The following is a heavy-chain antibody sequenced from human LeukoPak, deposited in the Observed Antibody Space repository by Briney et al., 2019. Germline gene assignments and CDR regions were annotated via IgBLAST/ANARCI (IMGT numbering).Heavy chain of an antibody. V-gene: IGHV4-34*01. CDR3: ARGRSPQD. J-gene: IGHJ4*02. CDR1: GGSFSGYY. Sequence: PSETLSLTCAVYGGSFSGYYWSWIRQPPGKGLEWIGEINHSGSTNYNPSLKSRVTISLDTSKNQFSLKLTSVTAADTAVYYCARGRSPQDWGQGTLVTVSS. CDR2: INHSGST.